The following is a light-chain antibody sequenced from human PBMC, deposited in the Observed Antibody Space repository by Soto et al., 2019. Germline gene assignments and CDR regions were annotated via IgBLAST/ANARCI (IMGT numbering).Light chain of an antibody. V-gene: IGKV3-11*01. CDR1: QSVSSY. J-gene: IGKJ1*01. CDR3: QHRSNCLWT. CDR2: DAS. Sequence: EIVLTQSPSTLSLSPGERATLSCRASQSVSSYLAWYQQKPGQAPRLLIYDASNRDTGIPARFSGSGSGTDFTLTISSLEPEDFAVYYGQHRSNCLWTFGQGTKVEIK.